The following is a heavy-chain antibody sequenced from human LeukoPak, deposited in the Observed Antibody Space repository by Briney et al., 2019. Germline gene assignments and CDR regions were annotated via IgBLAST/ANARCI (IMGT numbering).Heavy chain of an antibody. V-gene: IGHV3-7*03. Sequence: GGSLRLSCATSGFTFSSYWMSWVRQAPGKGLEWVANIKKDGSEKYYVDSVKGRFTISRDNAMKSLYLQMNSLRVEGTAVYYCARGLFLSGYLDAFDIWGQGTVVTVSS. CDR1: GFTFSSYW. CDR2: IKKDGSEK. J-gene: IGHJ3*02. D-gene: IGHD3-22*01. CDR3: ARGLFLSGYLDAFDI.